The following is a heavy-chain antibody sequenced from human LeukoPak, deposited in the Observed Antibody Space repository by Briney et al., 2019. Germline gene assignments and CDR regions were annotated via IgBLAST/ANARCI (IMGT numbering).Heavy chain of an antibody. V-gene: IGHV4-39*01. D-gene: IGHD3-10*01. CDR2: IYYSGST. CDR3: ATVGSGSSNWFDP. CDR1: GGSISSSSYY. Sequence: SETLSLTCTVSGGSISSSSYYWGWIRQPPGKGLEWIGSIYYSGSTYYNPSLKSRVTISVDTSKNQFSLKLSSVTAADTAVYYCATVGSGSSNWFDPWGQGTLVTVSS. J-gene: IGHJ5*02.